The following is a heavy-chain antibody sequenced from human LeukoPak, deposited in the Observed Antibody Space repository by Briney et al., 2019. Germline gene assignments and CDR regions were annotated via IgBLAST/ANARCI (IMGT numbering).Heavy chain of an antibody. Sequence: GGSLRLSCAASGFTFSSYAMHWVRQAPGKGLEWVAVISYDGSNKYYADSVKGRFTISRDNAKNSLYLQMNSLRAEDTAVYYCARGPPRGIVVVVAATRGNWFDPWGQGTLVTVSS. J-gene: IGHJ5*02. CDR3: ARGPPRGIVVVVAATRGNWFDP. CDR1: GFTFSSYA. D-gene: IGHD2-15*01. CDR2: ISYDGSNK. V-gene: IGHV3-30-3*01.